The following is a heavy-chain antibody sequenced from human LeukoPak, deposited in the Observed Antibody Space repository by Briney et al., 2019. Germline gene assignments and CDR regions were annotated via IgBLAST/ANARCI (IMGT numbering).Heavy chain of an antibody. CDR1: GFTFSTYW. Sequence: GGSLRLSCAASGFTFSTYWMHWVRQAPGRGLVWVSLINSGGDDTRYADSVKGRFTISRDNAKNTLYLQMNSLRAEDTAVYYCARRIGYSSGHSAVYYFDYWGQGTLVAVSS. J-gene: IGHJ4*02. CDR2: INSGGDDT. CDR3: ARRIGYSSGHSAVYYFDY. D-gene: IGHD6-19*01. V-gene: IGHV3-74*01.